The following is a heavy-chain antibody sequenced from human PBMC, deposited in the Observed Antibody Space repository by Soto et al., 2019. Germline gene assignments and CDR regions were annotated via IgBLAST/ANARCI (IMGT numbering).Heavy chain of an antibody. CDR1: GGSISSGGYY. V-gene: IGHV4-31*03. Sequence: SETLSLTCTVSGGSISSGGYYWSWIRQHPGKGLEWIGYIYYSGSTYYNPSPKSRVTISVDTSKNHFSLKLSSVTAADKAVYYCARVKRKQLYYFEHWGQGTLVTVSS. CDR3: ARVKRKQLYYFEH. J-gene: IGHJ1*01. D-gene: IGHD6-13*01. CDR2: IYYSGST.